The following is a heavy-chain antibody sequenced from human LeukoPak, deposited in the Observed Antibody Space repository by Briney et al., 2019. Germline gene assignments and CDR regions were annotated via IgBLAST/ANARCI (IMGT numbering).Heavy chain of an antibody. CDR1: GFTFSTYW. V-gene: IGHV3-7*01. CDR3: ASGYSSGWYVIDY. D-gene: IGHD6-19*01. Sequence: PGGSLRLSCAASGFTFSTYWISWVRQAPGKGLEWVANIKQDGSEKYYVDSVKGRFTISRDNAKNSLYLQMNSLRAEDTAVYYCASGYSSGWYVIDYWGQGTLVTVSS. J-gene: IGHJ4*02. CDR2: IKQDGSEK.